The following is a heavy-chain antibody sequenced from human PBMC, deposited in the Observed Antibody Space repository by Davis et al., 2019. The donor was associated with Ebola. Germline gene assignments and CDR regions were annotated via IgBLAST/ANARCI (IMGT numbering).Heavy chain of an antibody. Sequence: AASVKVSCKASGYIFTSYAMHWVRQAPGQRLEWMGWINAGNGNTKYSQKFQGRVTITRDTSASTAYMELRSLRSDDTAVYYCARGLSIAAAHYYYYGMDVWGQGTTVTVSS. J-gene: IGHJ6*02. CDR1: GYIFTSYA. V-gene: IGHV1-3*01. D-gene: IGHD6-13*01. CDR2: INAGNGNT. CDR3: ARGLSIAAAHYYYYGMDV.